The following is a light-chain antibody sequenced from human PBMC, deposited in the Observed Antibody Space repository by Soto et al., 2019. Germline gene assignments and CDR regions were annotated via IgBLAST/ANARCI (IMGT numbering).Light chain of an antibody. CDR2: EVS. Sequence: QSALTQPASVSGSPGQSITISCTGTTSDVGSYDLVSWYQQHPGKAPKIMIYEVSKRPSGDSNRFSGSKSGNTASLTISGLQAEDEADYYGCSYAGGSSPYVFGTGTKLTVL. CDR1: TSDVGSYDL. CDR3: CSYAGGSSPYV. J-gene: IGLJ1*01. V-gene: IGLV2-23*02.